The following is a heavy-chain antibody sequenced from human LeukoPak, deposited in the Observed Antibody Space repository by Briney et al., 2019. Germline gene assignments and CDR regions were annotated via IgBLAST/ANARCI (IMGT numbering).Heavy chain of an antibody. V-gene: IGHV3-23*01. Sequence: GGSLRLSCAASGFTFSNYAMRWVRQAPGKGLEWVSGISGSGDSTYYADSVKGRFTISRDNSKNTLYMQMNSLRAEDTAVYYCANPQLGMNWFDPWGQGTLVTVSS. CDR1: GFTFSNYA. CDR2: ISGSGDST. CDR3: ANPQLGMNWFDP. D-gene: IGHD6-13*01. J-gene: IGHJ5*02.